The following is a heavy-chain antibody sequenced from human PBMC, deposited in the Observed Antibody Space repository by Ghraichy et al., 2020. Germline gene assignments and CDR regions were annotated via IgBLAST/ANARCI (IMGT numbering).Heavy chain of an antibody. D-gene: IGHD6-19*01. V-gene: IGHV4-39*07. Sequence: SETLSLTCTVSGGSISSSSYYWGWIRQPPGKGLEWIGSIYYSGSTYYNPSLKSRVTISVDTSKNQFSLKLSSVTAADTAVYYCARDRSGWYGGKVFDIWGKGTMVTVSS. CDR2: IYYSGST. CDR3: ARDRSGWYGGKVFDI. J-gene: IGHJ3*02. CDR1: GGSISSSSYY.